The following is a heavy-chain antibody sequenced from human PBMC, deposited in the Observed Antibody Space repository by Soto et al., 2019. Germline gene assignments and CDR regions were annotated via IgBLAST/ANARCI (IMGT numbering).Heavy chain of an antibody. CDR2: IYSCGST. V-gene: IGHV3-53*01. D-gene: IGHD6-13*01. CDR1: GFTVSSNY. Sequence: GGSLRLSCAPSGFTVSSNYMSWVRQAPGKGLEWVSVIYSCGSTYYADSVKGRFTISRDNSKNTLYLQMNSLSAEDTAVYYCAGGKRHSRSWSPFDYWGQGTLVTVSS. J-gene: IGHJ4*02. CDR3: AGGKRHSRSWSPFDY.